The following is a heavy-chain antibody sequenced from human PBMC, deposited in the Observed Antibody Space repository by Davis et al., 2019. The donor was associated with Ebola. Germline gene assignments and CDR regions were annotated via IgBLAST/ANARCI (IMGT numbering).Heavy chain of an antibody. D-gene: IGHD1-26*01. CDR3: AKDQYSVTFYNYYGMDV. Sequence: GESLKISCAASGFTFSNYAMSWVRQAPGQGLEWVSGITGSGDTTYYADSLKGRFTISRDNAKNTLSLEINSLRAEDTAVYYCAKDQYSVTFYNYYGMDVWGQGTTVTVSS. CDR1: GFTFSNYA. V-gene: IGHV3-23*01. J-gene: IGHJ6*02. CDR2: ITGSGDTT.